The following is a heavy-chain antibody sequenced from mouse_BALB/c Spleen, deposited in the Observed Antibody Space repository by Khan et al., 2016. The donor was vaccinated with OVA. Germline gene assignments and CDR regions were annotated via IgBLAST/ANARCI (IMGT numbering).Heavy chain of an antibody. J-gene: IGHJ4*01. Sequence: QVQLQQSGAELTRPGASVKMSCKASGYTFTSNTMHWVKQRPGQGLEWIGYINPRSAYTNYNQNFKDKATLTADTSSSTAYMQLISLTSEDSAVYYCARRTTVYTMDCWGQGTSVTISS. V-gene: IGHV1-4*01. CDR2: INPRSAYT. D-gene: IGHD1-1*01. CDR3: ARRTTVYTMDC. CDR1: GYTFTSNT.